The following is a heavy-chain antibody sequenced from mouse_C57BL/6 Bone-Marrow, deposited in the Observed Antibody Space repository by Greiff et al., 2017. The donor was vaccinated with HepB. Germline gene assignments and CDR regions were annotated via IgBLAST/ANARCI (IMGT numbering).Heavy chain of an antibody. J-gene: IGHJ4*01. CDR1: GYSFTGYF. Sequence: EVKLQQSGPELVKPGDSVKISCKASGYSFTGYFMNWVMQSHGKSLEWIGRINPYNGDTFYNQKFKGKATLTVDKSPSTAHMELRSLTSEDSAVYYCARKHQSYYYAMDYWGQGTSVTVSS. CDR3: ARKHQSYYYAMDY. V-gene: IGHV1-20*01. CDR2: INPYNGDT.